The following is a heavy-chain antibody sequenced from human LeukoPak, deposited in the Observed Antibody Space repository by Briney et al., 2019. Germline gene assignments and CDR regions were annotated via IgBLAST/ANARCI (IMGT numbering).Heavy chain of an antibody. CDR1: GFTFGDYA. J-gene: IGHJ4*02. Sequence: PGGSLRLSCTASGFTFGDYAMSWVRQALGKGLEWVGFIRSKAYGGTTEYAASVKGRFTISRDDSKSIAYLQMNSLKTEDTAVYYCTRAPYGDSFDYWGQGTLVTVSS. CDR2: IRSKAYGGTT. CDR3: TRAPYGDSFDY. D-gene: IGHD4-17*01. V-gene: IGHV3-49*04.